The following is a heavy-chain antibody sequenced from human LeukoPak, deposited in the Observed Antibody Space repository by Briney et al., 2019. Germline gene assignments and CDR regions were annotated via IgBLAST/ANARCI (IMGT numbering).Heavy chain of an antibody. CDR1: GGSISSGSYY. V-gene: IGHV4-61*02. J-gene: IGHJ4*02. D-gene: IGHD5-18*01. Sequence: SETLSLTCTVSGGSISSGSYYWSWIRQPAGKGLEWIGRIYTSGSTNYNPSLKSRVTISVDTSKNQFSLKLSSVTAADTAVYYCARVIVETSMVDYWGQGTLITVSS. CDR2: IYTSGST. CDR3: ARVIVETSMVDY.